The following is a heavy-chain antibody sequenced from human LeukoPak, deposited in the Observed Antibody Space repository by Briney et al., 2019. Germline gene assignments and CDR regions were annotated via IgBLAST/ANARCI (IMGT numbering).Heavy chain of an antibody. V-gene: IGHV3-7*05. J-gene: IGHJ4*02. CDR3: ARQLSGWYDADPY. D-gene: IGHD6-19*01. CDR2: IKEDGIRN. Sequence: GRSPTLSCAPSGLPFSRSWPSWVRPPPGKGQEWVANIKEDGIRNHYVDSVKGRFTIARDNTKNSLYLQMSSLRVEDTAVYYCARQLSGWYDADPYWGQGTLVTVSS. CDR1: GLPFSRSW.